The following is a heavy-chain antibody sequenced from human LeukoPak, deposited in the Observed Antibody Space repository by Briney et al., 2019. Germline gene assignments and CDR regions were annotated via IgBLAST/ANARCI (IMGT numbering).Heavy chain of an antibody. CDR3: AKDLFRTPGVPAANY. J-gene: IGHJ4*02. CDR2: ISGSGGST. D-gene: IGHD2-2*01. V-gene: IGHV3-23*01. CDR1: GFTFSSYA. Sequence: GGSLRLSCVASGFTFSSYAMSWVRQAPGKGLEWVSGISGSGGSTYYADSVKGRFTISRDNSKNTLYLQMNSLRAEDTAVYYCAKDLFRTPGVPAANYWGQGTLVTVSS.